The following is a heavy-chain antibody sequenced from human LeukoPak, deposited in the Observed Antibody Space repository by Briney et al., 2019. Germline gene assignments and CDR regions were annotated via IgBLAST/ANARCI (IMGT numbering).Heavy chain of an antibody. CDR2: ISSSSSYI. V-gene: IGHV3-21*01. Sequence: GGSLRLSCAASGFTFSSYSMNWVRQAPGKGLEWVSSISSSSSYIYYAHSVKGRFTISRDNAKNSLYLQMNSLRAEDTAVYYCARGRDGYNDYFDYWGQGTLVTVSS. J-gene: IGHJ4*02. D-gene: IGHD5-24*01. CDR3: ARGRDGYNDYFDY. CDR1: GFTFSSYS.